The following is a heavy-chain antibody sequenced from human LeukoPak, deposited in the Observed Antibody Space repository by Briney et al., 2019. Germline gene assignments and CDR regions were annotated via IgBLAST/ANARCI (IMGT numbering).Heavy chain of an antibody. CDR1: GFTFSSYA. CDR3: ARARGAAGYYYYMDV. CDR2: ISSNGGST. Sequence: GGSLRLSCAASGFTFSSYAMHWVRQAPGKGLEYVSAISSNGGSTYYANSVKGRFTISRDNSKNTLYLQMGSLRAEDMAVYYCARARGAAGYYYYMDVWGKGTTVTVSS. D-gene: IGHD6-13*01. J-gene: IGHJ6*03. V-gene: IGHV3-64*01.